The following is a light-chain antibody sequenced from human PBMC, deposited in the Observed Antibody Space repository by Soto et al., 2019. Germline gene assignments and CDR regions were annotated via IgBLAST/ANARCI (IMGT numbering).Light chain of an antibody. CDR1: QSISRI. V-gene: IGKV1-39*01. J-gene: IGKJ2*01. CDR3: QQSYNTPFT. Sequence: DIQMTQYPSFLSASVGDRVTITCRASQSISRILNWFQQKPGKAPKLLIYAASTLESGVPSRFSGSGSGTDFTLTIHSLQPEDFATYYCQQSYNTPFTFGQGTKLDIK. CDR2: AAS.